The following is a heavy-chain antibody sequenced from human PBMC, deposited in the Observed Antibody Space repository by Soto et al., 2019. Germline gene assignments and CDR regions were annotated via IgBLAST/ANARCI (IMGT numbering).Heavy chain of an antibody. V-gene: IGHV1-69*06. D-gene: IGHD1-7*01. J-gene: IGHJ6*02. Sequence: ASVKVSCKASGGTFSSYAISWVRQAPGQGLEWMGGIIPIFGTANYAQKFQGRVTITADKSTSTAYMELSSLRSEDTAVYYCAREELPIYYYGMDVWGQGTTVTVSS. CDR1: GGTFSSYA. CDR3: AREELPIYYYGMDV. CDR2: IIPIFGTA.